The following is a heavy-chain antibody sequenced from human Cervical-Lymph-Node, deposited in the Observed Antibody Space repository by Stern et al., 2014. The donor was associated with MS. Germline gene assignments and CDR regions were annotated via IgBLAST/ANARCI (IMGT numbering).Heavy chain of an antibody. V-gene: IGHV3-30*03. CDR1: GFTFSSYG. CDR3: ARDYEDTSMLFDH. D-gene: IGHD2-8*01. J-gene: IGHJ4*02. Sequence: VQLVQSGGAGVTPWRSLGLSCAASGFTFSSYGVHWVRQAPGKALEWVTVITYDGKHKYYAASVKGRFTISRDNAKNTLQLQMNSVTPDDTAIYYCARDYEDTSMLFDHWGQGTLVTVSS. CDR2: ITYDGKHK.